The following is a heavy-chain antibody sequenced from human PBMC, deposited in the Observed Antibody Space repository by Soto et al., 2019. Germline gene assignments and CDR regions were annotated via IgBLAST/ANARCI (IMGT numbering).Heavy chain of an antibody. J-gene: IGHJ5*02. D-gene: IGHD2-2*01. V-gene: IGHV4-34*01. CDR1: GGSFSGYY. CDR2: INHSGST. CDR3: ARVTAWDIVVVPAATQGWFDP. Sequence: SETLSLTCAVYGGSFSGYYWSWIRQPPGKGLEWIGEINHSGSTNYNPSLKSRVTISVDTSKNQFSLKLSSVTAADTAVYYCARVTAWDIVVVPAATQGWFDPWGQGTLVTVSS.